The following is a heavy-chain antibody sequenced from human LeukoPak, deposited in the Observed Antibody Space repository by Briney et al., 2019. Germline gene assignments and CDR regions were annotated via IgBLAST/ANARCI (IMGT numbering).Heavy chain of an antibody. CDR2: IYGSGST. CDR1: GGSISSY. Sequence: SEALSLTCTVSGGSISSYWSWIRQPAGKGLEWIGRIYGSGSTTYNPSLKSRVTMSLDMSKNQFFLKLSSVTAADTAVYYCARDSRVLVPNIDSSVFDYWGQGTLVTVSS. CDR3: ARDSRVLVPNIDSSVFDY. J-gene: IGHJ4*02. D-gene: IGHD2-8*02. V-gene: IGHV4-4*07.